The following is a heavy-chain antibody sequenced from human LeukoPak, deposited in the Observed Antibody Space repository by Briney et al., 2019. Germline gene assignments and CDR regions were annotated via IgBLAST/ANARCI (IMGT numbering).Heavy chain of an antibody. Sequence: SETLSLTCAVYGGSFGGYYWSWIRQPPGKGLEWIGEINHSGSTNYNPSLKSRVTISVDTSKNQFSLKLSSVTAADTAVYYCARVAATPVYWGQGTLVTVSS. D-gene: IGHD2-15*01. J-gene: IGHJ4*02. CDR2: INHSGST. CDR3: ARVAATPVY. V-gene: IGHV4-34*01. CDR1: GGSFGGYY.